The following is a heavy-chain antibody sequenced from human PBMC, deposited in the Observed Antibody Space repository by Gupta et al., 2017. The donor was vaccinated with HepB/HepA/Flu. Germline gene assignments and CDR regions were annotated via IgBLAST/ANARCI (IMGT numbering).Heavy chain of an antibody. V-gene: IGHV2-5*02. J-gene: IGHJ4*02. CDR1: GFSLTTGGVG. Sequence: QITLKESGPTLLKPTQTLTLTCAFSGFSLTTGGVGVGWIRQPPGKALEWLAVIYWDDDKRYSPSLKNRLTITKVSSKNKVVLTMTKMEPIETATYYCAHTLTSGDTRLSFDSWGQGTLVSVSS. CDR2: IYWDDDK. CDR3: AHTLTSGDTRLSFDS. D-gene: IGHD3-16*01.